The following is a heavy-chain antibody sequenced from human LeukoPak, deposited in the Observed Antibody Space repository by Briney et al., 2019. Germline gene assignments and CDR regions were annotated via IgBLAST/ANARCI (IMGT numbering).Heavy chain of an antibody. J-gene: IGHJ4*02. CDR1: GFTFSSYA. CDR2: IRNDGDVI. D-gene: IGHD2-21*01. CDR3: AKDLMSIKALIPWDY. Sequence: PGGSLRLSCAASGFTFSSYAMSWVRQAPGKGLEWVAFIRNDGDVIYYAESVKGRFTVSRDNSKNTVYLQLNSLRAEDTAVYYCAKDLMSIKALIPWDYWGQGTLVTVSP. V-gene: IGHV3-30*02.